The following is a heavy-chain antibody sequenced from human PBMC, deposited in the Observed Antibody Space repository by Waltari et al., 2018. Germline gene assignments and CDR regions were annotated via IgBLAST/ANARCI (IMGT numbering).Heavy chain of an antibody. CDR3: ARVVSRTRQFDP. CDR1: GFPFGNFW. Sequence: EVQLVESGGGLVQPGGSLRLSCAASGFPFGNFWMSWVRQAPGKGREWVANINQDGSTKNSMDSVKGRFTISRDNADNSLYLQLNSLRAEDTAFYYCARVVSRTRQFDPWGQGTLITVSP. V-gene: IGHV3-7*04. CDR2: INQDGSTK. D-gene: IGHD1-7*01. J-gene: IGHJ5*02.